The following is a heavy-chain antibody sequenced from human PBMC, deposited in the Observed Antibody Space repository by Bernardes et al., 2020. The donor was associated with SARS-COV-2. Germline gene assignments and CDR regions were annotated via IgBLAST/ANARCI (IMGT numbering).Heavy chain of an antibody. D-gene: IGHD2-2*01. CDR2: ISTYNGHT. CDR1: GYTFTTYG. CDR3: ARDPLAYCSSTSCYQGKWFDP. J-gene: IGHJ5*02. V-gene: IGHV1-18*01. Sequence: VFCKASGYTFTTYGLTWVRQAPGQGLEWMGWISTYNGHTKYAQKVQGRVTMTTDTSTSTAYMELRSLRSDDTAVYYCARDPLAYCSSTSCYQGKWFDPWGQGTLVTGSS.